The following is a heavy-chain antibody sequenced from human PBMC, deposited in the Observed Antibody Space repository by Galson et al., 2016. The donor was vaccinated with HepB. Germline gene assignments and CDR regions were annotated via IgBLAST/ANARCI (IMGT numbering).Heavy chain of an antibody. V-gene: IGHV1-69*10. D-gene: IGHD2-2*01. CDR2: IIPMLATA. J-gene: IGHJ1*01. CDR3: VRGHCSSTTCYWNEYFQN. Sequence: SVKVSCKASGDTFSNYDISWVRQAPGQGLEWMGGIIPMLATANYAQKFQGRVTITADQSASTAYMELSSLRSEDTAVYYCVRGHCSSTTCYWNEYFQNWGQGTLVTVSS. CDR1: GDTFSNYD.